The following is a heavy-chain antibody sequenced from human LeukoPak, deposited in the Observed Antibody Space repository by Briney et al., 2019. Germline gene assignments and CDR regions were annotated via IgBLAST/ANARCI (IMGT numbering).Heavy chain of an antibody. D-gene: IGHD4-17*01. Sequence: SETLSLTCTVSGGSIGTYFWSWIRQSPGKGLEWLGNVYFSGSTNYNPSLKSRVTISVDTSNNQFSLKLTSVTAADTAVYYCARGPDDYGDYPDAFDIWGQGTMVTVSS. J-gene: IGHJ3*02. CDR2: VYFSGST. V-gene: IGHV4-59*01. CDR3: ARGPDDYGDYPDAFDI. CDR1: GGSIGTYF.